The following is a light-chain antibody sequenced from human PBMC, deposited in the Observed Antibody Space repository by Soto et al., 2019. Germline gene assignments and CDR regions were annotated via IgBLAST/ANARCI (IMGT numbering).Light chain of an antibody. CDR2: DAS. CDR1: QSVSSY. CDR3: QQRSNWLWT. Sequence: EIVLTQSPATLSLSPGERATLSCRASQSVSSYLAWYQQKPGQAPRLLIYDASNRATGIPARFSGSGSGTDFTPTISSLEPEDLAVYYCQQRSNWLWTFGQGTKVEIK. J-gene: IGKJ1*01. V-gene: IGKV3-11*01.